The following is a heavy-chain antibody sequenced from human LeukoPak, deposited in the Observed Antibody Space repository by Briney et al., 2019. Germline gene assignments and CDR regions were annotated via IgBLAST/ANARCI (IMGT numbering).Heavy chain of an antibody. J-gene: IGHJ4*02. D-gene: IGHD2-15*01. CDR1: GYTFTGYY. V-gene: IGHV1-2*02. Sequence: ASVKVSCKASGYTFTGYYMHWVRQAPGQGLEWMGWINPNSGGTNYAQKFQGRVTMTRDTSISTAYMELSRLRSDDTAVYYCARVPFHCSGGSCYPGGFFDYWGQGTLVTVSS. CDR3: ARVPFHCSGGSCYPGGFFDY. CDR2: INPNSGGT.